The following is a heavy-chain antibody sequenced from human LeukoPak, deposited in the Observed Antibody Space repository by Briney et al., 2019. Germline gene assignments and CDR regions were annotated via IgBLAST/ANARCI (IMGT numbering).Heavy chain of an antibody. V-gene: IGHV1-69*05. CDR1: GATFTTYA. Sequence: ASVKVSCKASGATFTTYAIIWVRQAPGQGLEWMGGIIPVFGTANYAQRFQGRVTISTDESTSTAYMELSSLRSEDAAIYYCARARGSGSYYGHDYYYYHYMDVWGKGTTVTVSS. J-gene: IGHJ6*03. D-gene: IGHD3-10*01. CDR3: ARARGSGSYYGHDYYYYHYMDV. CDR2: IIPVFGTA.